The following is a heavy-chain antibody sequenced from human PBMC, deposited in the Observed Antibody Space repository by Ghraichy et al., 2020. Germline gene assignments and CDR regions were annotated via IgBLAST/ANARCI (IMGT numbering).Heavy chain of an antibody. CDR3: AKRTVSGTFYFDY. V-gene: IGHV3-23*01. D-gene: IGHD1/OR15-1a*01. J-gene: IGHJ4*02. CDR1: GFTFSNYA. Sequence: GGSLRLSCAASGFTFSNYAMTWVRQAPGKGREGVSSIGFSGSTHYADSVKGRFTISRDNSKNTLYLQMNSLRAEDTAVYYCAKRTVSGTFYFDYWGQGTLVTVSS. CDR2: IGFSGST.